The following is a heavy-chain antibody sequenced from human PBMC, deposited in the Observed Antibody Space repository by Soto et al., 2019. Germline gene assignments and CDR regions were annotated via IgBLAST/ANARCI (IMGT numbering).Heavy chain of an antibody. CDR2: IIPKFGTT. D-gene: IGHD4-17*01. J-gene: IGHJ4*02. Sequence: QVQLVQSGAEVKKPGSSVKVSCKASGGTFSTYGMNWVRLAPGQGLEWMGGIIPKFGTTNYAQKFQGRVTIPADESTNTGYMELNYLRSEDTAVYFCARELDPYYGGNSLALDYWGQGTLVTVSS. V-gene: IGHV1-69*13. CDR1: GGTFSTYG. CDR3: ARELDPYYGGNSLALDY.